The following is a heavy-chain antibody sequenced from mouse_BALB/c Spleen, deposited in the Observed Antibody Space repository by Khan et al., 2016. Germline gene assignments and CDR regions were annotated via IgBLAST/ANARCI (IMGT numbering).Heavy chain of an antibody. D-gene: IGHD1-1*01. CDR1: GFDFSRYW. J-gene: IGHJ3*01. CDR2: INPDSSTL. V-gene: IGHV4-1*02. Sequence: EVQLQESGGGLVQPGGSLKLSCAAPGFDFSRYWMSWVRQAPGKGLEWIGEINPDSSTLNDTPSLKDKFIISRDNAKNTLYLQMSKVRSEDTALSYCARAGYYGYLAYWGQGTLVSVSA. CDR3: ARAGYYGYLAY.